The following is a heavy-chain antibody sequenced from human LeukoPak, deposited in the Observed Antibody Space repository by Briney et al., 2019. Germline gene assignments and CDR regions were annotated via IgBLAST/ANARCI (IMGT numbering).Heavy chain of an antibody. V-gene: IGHV4-34*01. Sequence: PSETLSLTCAVYGGSFSGYYWNWIRQPPGKGVEWIGEINHSGSTNYNPSLKSRVTISVDTSKNQFSLKLSSVTAADTAVYYCARWMVGATFDYWGQGTLVTVSS. CDR3: ARWMVGATFDY. D-gene: IGHD1-26*01. CDR1: GGSFSGYY. J-gene: IGHJ4*02. CDR2: INHSGST.